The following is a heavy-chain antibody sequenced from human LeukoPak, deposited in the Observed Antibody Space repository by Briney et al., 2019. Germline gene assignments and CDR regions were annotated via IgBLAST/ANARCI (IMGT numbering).Heavy chain of an antibody. D-gene: IGHD3-10*01. CDR1: GYSFSGHY. Sequence: ASVTVSCKASGYSFSGHYIHWVRQAPGQGLEWMGQINPNSAASHYAQKFQDRVTITSDTSINIAYMELRSLRSDDTAVYDCARDFYGSRPGAFDYWGQGTLITVSS. V-gene: IGHV1-2*06. CDR3: ARDFYGSRPGAFDY. CDR2: INPNSAAS. J-gene: IGHJ4*02.